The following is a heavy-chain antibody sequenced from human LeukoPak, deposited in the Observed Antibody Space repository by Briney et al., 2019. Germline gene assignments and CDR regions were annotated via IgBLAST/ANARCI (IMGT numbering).Heavy chain of an antibody. V-gene: IGHV3-33*01. CDR2: IWYDGSNK. CDR3: ARVMGQWLVRSAFDI. D-gene: IGHD6-19*01. CDR1: GFTFSSYG. J-gene: IGHJ3*02. Sequence: GRSLSLSCAASGFTFSSYGMHWVRQVPGKGLEGVAVIWYDGSNKHYVDSVKGRFTISRDNSKNALYLQMNSLRVEDTAVYYCARVMGQWLVRSAFDIWGQGTMVTVS.